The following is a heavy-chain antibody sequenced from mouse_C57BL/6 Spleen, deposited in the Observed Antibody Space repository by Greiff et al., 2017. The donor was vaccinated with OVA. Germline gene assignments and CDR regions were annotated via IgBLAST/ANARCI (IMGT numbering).Heavy chain of an antibody. J-gene: IGHJ2*01. Sequence: VQLQQPGAELVRPGSSVKLSCKASGYTFTSYWMDWVKQRPGQGLEWIGNIYPSDSETHYNQKFKDKATLTVDKSSSTAYMQLSSLTSEDSAVYYCARGSNYAFDYWGQGTTLTVSS. CDR1: GYTFTSYW. V-gene: IGHV1-61*01. CDR2: IYPSDSET. D-gene: IGHD2-5*01. CDR3: ARGSNYAFDY.